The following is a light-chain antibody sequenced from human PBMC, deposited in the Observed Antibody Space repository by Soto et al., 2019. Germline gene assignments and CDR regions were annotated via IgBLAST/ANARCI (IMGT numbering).Light chain of an antibody. CDR2: GAS. J-gene: IGKJ1*01. CDR1: QSVSSN. Sequence: ERLMTQSPATLSVSPGERATLSCRASQSVSSNLAWYQQKPGQAPRLLIYGASTRATGIPARFSGSGSGTEFTLTISSLQSEDFAVYYSQQYNNCSQTFGQVINVDIK. CDR3: QQYNNCSQT. V-gene: IGKV3-15*01.